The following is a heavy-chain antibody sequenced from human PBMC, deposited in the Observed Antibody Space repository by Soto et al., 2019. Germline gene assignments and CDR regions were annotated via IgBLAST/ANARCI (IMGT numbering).Heavy chain of an antibody. D-gene: IGHD3-9*01. Sequence: KASETLSLTCTVSGGSINSEDYYWSWLRQQPGKGLEWIGYIYYTGYTYYNSSLQSRLNISIDTSQSQFSLQLSSVTAADMAVYFCAADATGYPLNWFDPWGQGIPVTVSS. CDR2: IYYTGYT. CDR3: AADATGYPLNWFDP. J-gene: IGHJ5*02. V-gene: IGHV4-31*03. CDR1: GGSINSEDYY.